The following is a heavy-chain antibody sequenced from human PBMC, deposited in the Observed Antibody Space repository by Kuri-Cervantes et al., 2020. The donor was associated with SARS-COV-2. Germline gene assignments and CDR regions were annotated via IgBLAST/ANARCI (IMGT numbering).Heavy chain of an antibody. CDR3: ARYGVYYYYYYMDV. Sequence: SETLSLTCTVSGGSISSGGYYWSWIRQPPGKGLEWIGYIYHSGSTYYNPSLKSRVTISVDTSKNQFSLKLSSVTAADTAVYYCARYGVYYYYYYMDVWGKGTTVTVSS. CDR2: IYHSGST. J-gene: IGHJ6*03. V-gene: IGHV4-30-2*01. D-gene: IGHD3-3*01. CDR1: GGSISSGGYY.